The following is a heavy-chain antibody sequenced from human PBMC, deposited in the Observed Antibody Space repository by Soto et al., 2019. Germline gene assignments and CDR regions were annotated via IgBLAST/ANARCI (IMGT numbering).Heavy chain of an antibody. CDR1: GYTFTSYY. Sequence: ASVKVSCNASGYTFTSYYMHWVRQAPGQGLEWMGIINPSGGSTSYAQKFQGRVTMTRDTSTSTVYMELSSLRSEDTAVYYCARVGIVPYYYYGMDVWGQGTTVTVSS. D-gene: IGHD2-21*01. CDR3: ARVGIVPYYYYGMDV. J-gene: IGHJ6*02. V-gene: IGHV1-46*01. CDR2: INPSGGST.